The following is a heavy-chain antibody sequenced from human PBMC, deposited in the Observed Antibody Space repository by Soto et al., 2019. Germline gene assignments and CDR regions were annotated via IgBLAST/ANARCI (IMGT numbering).Heavy chain of an antibody. V-gene: IGHV4-34*01. CDR3: VRGQPHRITIFEVVIRSYDYGMDV. Sequence: QVQLQQWGAGLLKPSETLSLTCAVYGGSFTGYYWTWIRQTPGKGLEWIGEINYRGSTYYNPSLESPTTMAVDTSKNQFSLKLSSVTAADTAVYFCVRGQPHRITIFEVVIRSYDYGMDVWGQGTTVTVSS. J-gene: IGHJ6*02. CDR2: INYRGST. CDR1: GGSFTGYY. D-gene: IGHD3-3*01.